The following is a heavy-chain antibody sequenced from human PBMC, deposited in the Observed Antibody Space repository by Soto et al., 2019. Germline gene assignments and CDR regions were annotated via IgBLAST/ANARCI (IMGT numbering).Heavy chain of an antibody. J-gene: IGHJ6*02. V-gene: IGHV1-69*02. CDR3: ARATGTTCGMDV. CDR1: GGTFSSYT. Sequence: QVQLVQSGAEVKKPGSSVKVSCKASGGTFSSYTISWVRQAPGQGLEWMGRIIPTLGIANYAQKFQGRVTITADKATSTAYMELSSLRSEDTAVYYCARATGTTCGMDVWGQGTTVTVSS. CDR2: IIPTLGIA. D-gene: IGHD1-1*01.